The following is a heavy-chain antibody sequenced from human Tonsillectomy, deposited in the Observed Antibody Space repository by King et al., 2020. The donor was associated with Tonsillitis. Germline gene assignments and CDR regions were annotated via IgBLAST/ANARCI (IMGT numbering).Heavy chain of an antibody. CDR3: ARRQGYNTGAFKV. V-gene: IGHV3-30*02. Sequence: QVQLVESGGGVVQPGGSLRLSCAASSFTSFTFTNYAIHWVRQAPGRGLEWVAFIRSDGNEEKYGDSVKDRFTIHRDNIGNTVFLQMNSLRVEDTAVYYCARRQGYNTGAFKVWGQGTMVTVSS. J-gene: IGHJ3*01. CDR2: IRSDGNEE. CDR1: SFTSFTFTNYA. D-gene: IGHD2-15*01.